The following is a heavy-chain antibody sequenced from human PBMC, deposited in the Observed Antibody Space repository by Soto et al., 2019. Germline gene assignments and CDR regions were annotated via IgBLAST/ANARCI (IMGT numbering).Heavy chain of an antibody. V-gene: IGHV3-30-3*01. J-gene: IGHJ4*02. D-gene: IGHD5-12*01. Sequence: GGSLRLSCAASGFSFSSYAMHWVRQAPGKGLEWVAVISYDGSNKYYADSVKGRFTISRDNSKNTLYLQMNSLRAEDTAVYYCARVTKRWLQYRYIDFWGQGTLVTVSS. CDR2: ISYDGSNK. CDR3: ARVTKRWLQYRYIDF. CDR1: GFSFSSYA.